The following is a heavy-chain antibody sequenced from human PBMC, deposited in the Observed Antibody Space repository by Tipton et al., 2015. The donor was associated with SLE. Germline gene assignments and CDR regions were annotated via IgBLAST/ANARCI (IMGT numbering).Heavy chain of an antibody. CDR2: IRYDGSNK. Sequence: SLRLSCATSGFTFSNYEMIWVRQSPGKGLEWVAFIRYDGSNKHYADSVKGRITISRDNSKNTLYLQMNSLRAEDTAVYYCARSPIQLWLARYFDYWGQGTLVTVSS. CDR3: ARSPIQLWLARYFDY. V-gene: IGHV3-30*02. J-gene: IGHJ4*02. D-gene: IGHD5-18*01. CDR1: GFTFSNYE.